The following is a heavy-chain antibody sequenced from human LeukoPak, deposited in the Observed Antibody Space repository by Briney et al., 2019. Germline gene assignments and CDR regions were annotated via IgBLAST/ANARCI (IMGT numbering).Heavy chain of an antibody. CDR1: GFTFSSYA. CDR2: ISGSGGST. V-gene: IGHV3-23*01. J-gene: IGHJ5*02. Sequence: GGSLRLSCAASGFTFSSYAMSWVRQAPGEGLEWVSAISGSGGSTYYADSVKGRFTISRDNSKNTLYLQMNSLRAEDTAVYYCYCSSTSCRHNWFDPWGQGTLVTVSS. CDR3: YCSSTSCRHNWFDP. D-gene: IGHD2-2*01.